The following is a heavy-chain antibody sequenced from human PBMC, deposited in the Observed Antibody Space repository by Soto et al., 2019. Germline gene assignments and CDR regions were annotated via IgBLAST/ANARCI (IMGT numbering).Heavy chain of an antibody. CDR1: GFTFDDYA. J-gene: IGHJ6*02. CDR3: AASRAYDSSDYSGFHYGMDL. CDR2: LSWNGVTI. Sequence: EVQLVESGGGLVQPGRSLRLSCAASGFTFDDYAMHWVRQVPGKGLQWVSGLSWNGVTIGYAASVKGRFTISRDNAKKSLYLQMNGVRPDETALYYCAASRAYDSSDYSGFHYGMDLWGLGTTVTVS. V-gene: IGHV3-9*01. D-gene: IGHD3-22*01.